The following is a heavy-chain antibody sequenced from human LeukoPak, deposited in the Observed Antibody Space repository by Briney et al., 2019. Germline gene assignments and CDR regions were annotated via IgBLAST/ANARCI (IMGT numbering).Heavy chain of an antibody. D-gene: IGHD1-26*01. Sequence: GGSLRLSCAASGFTFSNYAMHWVRQAPGKGLEWVAFISFDGSDKYYADSVKGRFTISGDNSKNTVYLQMNSLRAEDTAVYYCAKVGFSGSYDWFDPWGQGTLVTVSS. CDR1: GFTFSNYA. V-gene: IGHV3-30-3*01. J-gene: IGHJ5*02. CDR2: ISFDGSDK. CDR3: AKVGFSGSYDWFDP.